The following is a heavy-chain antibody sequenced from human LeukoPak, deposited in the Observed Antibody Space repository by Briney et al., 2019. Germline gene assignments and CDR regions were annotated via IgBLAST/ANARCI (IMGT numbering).Heavy chain of an antibody. D-gene: IGHD6-13*01. V-gene: IGHV4-61*01. CDR2: LYYNGNT. CDR3: ALDSSGWSDDSFDI. J-gene: IGHJ3*02. CDR1: GGSVSSGSYY. Sequence: SETLSLTCTVSGGSVSSGSYYWSWIRQPPGKGLECIGYLYYNGNTNYNPSLKSRVAISLDTSNNQFSLELTSVTAADTAIYYCALDSSGWSDDSFDIWGQGTMVTVSS.